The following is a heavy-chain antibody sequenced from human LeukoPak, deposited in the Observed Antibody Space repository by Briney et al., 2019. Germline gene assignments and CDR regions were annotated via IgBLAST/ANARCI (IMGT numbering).Heavy chain of an antibody. D-gene: IGHD6-19*01. CDR2: ISSNGGST. CDR1: GFTFSSYA. J-gene: IGHJ4*02. Sequence: PGGSLRLSCSASGFTFSSYAMHWVRQAPGKGLECVSAISSNGGSTYYADSVKGRFTISRDNSKNTLYLQMSSLRAEDTAVYYCVKEEGSGWYNYWGQGTLVTVSS. CDR3: VKEEGSGWYNY. V-gene: IGHV3-64D*09.